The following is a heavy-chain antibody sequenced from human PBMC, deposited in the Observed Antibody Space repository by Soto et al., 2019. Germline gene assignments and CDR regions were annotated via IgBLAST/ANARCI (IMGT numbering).Heavy chain of an antibody. Sequence: GGSLRLSCAASGFTFSNHAMHWVRQAPGKGLEWVAVLWYDGSNKYYADSVKGRFTISRDNSKNTLYLQMNSLRAEDTAVYYCARDSSSTGLYFDYWGQGALVTVSS. CDR1: GFTFSNHA. CDR2: LWYDGSNK. V-gene: IGHV3-33*01. J-gene: IGHJ4*02. D-gene: IGHD2-2*01. CDR3: ARDSSSTGLYFDY.